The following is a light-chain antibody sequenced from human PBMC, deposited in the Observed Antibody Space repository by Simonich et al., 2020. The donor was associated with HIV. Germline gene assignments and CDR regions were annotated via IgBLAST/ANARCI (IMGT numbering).Light chain of an antibody. CDR1: SSDVGTYNL. V-gene: IGLV2-23*03. CDR3: CSYAGISTFKV. CDR2: EGS. Sequence: QSALTQPASVSGSPGQSIPISCTGTSSDVGTYNLVSWYQQHPGKAPKLMIYEGSKRPSGVSNRFSGSKSGNTASLTISGLQAEDEADYYCCSYAGISTFKVFGGGTKLTVL. J-gene: IGLJ2*01.